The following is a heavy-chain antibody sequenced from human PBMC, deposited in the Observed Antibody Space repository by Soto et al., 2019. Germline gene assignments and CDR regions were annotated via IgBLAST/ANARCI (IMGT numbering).Heavy chain of an antibody. D-gene: IGHD3-3*01. CDR1: GGSFSGYY. V-gene: IGHV4-34*01. J-gene: IGHJ6*02. CDR3: ARSRYYDFWSGYYRGYYYGMDV. CDR2: INHSGST. Sequence: CAVYGGSFSGYYWSWIRQPPGKGLEWIGEINHSGSTNYNPSLKSRVTISVDTSKNQFSLKLSSVTAADTAVYYCARSRYYDFWSGYYRGYYYGMDVWGQGTKVTV.